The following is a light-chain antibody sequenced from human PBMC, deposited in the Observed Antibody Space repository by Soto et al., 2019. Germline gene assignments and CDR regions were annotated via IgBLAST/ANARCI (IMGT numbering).Light chain of an antibody. V-gene: IGKV1-27*01. CDR3: HKYNHAPT. J-gene: IGKJ4*01. CDR1: KAFSSY. CDR2: ATS. Sequence: DIQLTQSPSSLSASVGDRVTITCRASKAFSSYLAWYQQKQGKVPELLIYATSTLQSGAPSRFRGSGSGTDFTLTISSLQPEDVATYYCHKYNHAPTFGGGTKVEIK.